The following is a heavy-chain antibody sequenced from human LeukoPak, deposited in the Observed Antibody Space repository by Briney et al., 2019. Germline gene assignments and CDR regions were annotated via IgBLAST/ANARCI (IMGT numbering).Heavy chain of an antibody. Sequence: GASVKVSCKASGYTFTSYGISWVRQAPGQGLEWTGWISAYNGNTNYAQKLQGRVTMTTDTSTSTAYMELRSLRSDDTAVYYCARNYDILTGYYPFDYWGQGTLVTVSS. CDR3: ARNYDILTGYYPFDY. CDR1: GYTFTSYG. V-gene: IGHV1-18*01. J-gene: IGHJ4*02. D-gene: IGHD3-9*01. CDR2: ISAYNGNT.